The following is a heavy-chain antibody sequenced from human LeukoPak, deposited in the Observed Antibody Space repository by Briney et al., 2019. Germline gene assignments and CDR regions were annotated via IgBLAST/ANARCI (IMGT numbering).Heavy chain of an antibody. Sequence: GGSLRLSCAASGFTFSSYSMNWVRQAPGKGLEWVSSISSSSSYIYYADSVKGRFTISRDNAKNTLYLQMNNLRAEDTAVYYCARVTLSGGPVAAYFDYWGQGTLVTVSS. CDR2: ISSSSSYI. CDR1: GFTFSSYS. V-gene: IGHV3-21*04. CDR3: ARVTLSGGPVAAYFDY. J-gene: IGHJ4*02. D-gene: IGHD6-19*01.